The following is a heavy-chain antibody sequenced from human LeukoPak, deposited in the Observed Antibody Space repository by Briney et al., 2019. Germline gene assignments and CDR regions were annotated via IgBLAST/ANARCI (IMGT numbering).Heavy chain of an antibody. J-gene: IGHJ5*02. D-gene: IGHD3-10*01. V-gene: IGHV3-74*01. CDR3: ARDFRAAFDP. CDR2: INSDGSAT. CDR1: GFSFTNYW. Sequence: GGSLRLSCAASGFSFTNYWMHWVRQAPGKGLVWVSHINSDGSATRYADSVKGRFTISRDNAMNTLYLQMNSLRAEDTAVYYCARDFRAAFDPWGQGTLVTVSS.